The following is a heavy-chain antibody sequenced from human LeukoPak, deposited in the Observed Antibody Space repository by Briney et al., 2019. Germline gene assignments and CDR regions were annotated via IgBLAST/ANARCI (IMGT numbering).Heavy chain of an antibody. CDR1: GHIFSIAS. CDR3: AKRASDYRSRWYNYYYYGIDV. V-gene: IGHV3-23*01. D-gene: IGHD6-13*01. CDR2: ISGSCGST. Sequence: PGGSLRLSCAASGHIFSIASMSWVRQAPGKGLEWVSAISGSCGSTYYADFVKGRLNIPRHNPKNTLYLQENSLRAEDTAVYYCAKRASDYRSRWYNYYYYGIDVWGQGTTVTVSS. J-gene: IGHJ6*02.